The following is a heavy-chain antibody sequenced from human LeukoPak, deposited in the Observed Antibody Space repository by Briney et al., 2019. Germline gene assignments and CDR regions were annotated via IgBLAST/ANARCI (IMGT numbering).Heavy chain of an antibody. CDR1: GGSISSYY. CDR2: IYYSGST. Sequence: KTSETLSLTCTVSGGSISSYYWSWIRQPPGKGLEWIGYIYYSGSTNYSPSLKSRVTISVDTSKNQFSLKLNSVTAADTAIYYCARYDILTGYWYPGYMDVWGKGTTVTISS. V-gene: IGHV4-59*01. D-gene: IGHD3-9*01. J-gene: IGHJ6*03. CDR3: ARYDILTGYWYPGYMDV.